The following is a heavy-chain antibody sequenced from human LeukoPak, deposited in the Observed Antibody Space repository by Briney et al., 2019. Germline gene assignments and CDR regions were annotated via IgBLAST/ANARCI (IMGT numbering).Heavy chain of an antibody. CDR2: IKQDGSEK. J-gene: IGHJ6*03. V-gene: IGHV3-7*03. D-gene: IGHD2-15*01. CDR1: GFTFSSYW. Sequence: PGGSLRLSCTASGFTFSSYWMSWVRQAPGKGLEWVANIKQDGSEKYYVDSVKGRFTISRDNAKNSLYLQMNSLRAEDTAVYYCAKEGFYCSGGSCYSFYYYMDVWGKGTTVTVSS. CDR3: AKEGFYCSGGSCYSFYYYMDV.